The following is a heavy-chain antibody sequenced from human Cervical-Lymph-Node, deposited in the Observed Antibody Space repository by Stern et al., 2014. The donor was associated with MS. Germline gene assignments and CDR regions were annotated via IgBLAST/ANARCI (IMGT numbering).Heavy chain of an antibody. V-gene: IGHV1-46*01. CDR1: GYTFTSYY. J-gene: IGHJ3*02. Sequence: VQLVESGDEVKKPGASVKVSCKASGYTFTSYYMHWVRQAPGQVLEWMGIINPSGGSTSYAQKFQGKITMTRDTSTSTVYMELSSLRSEDTAVYYCARPSSYDSSGYYYVDAFDIWGQGTMVTVSS. CDR3: ARPSSYDSSGYYYVDAFDI. D-gene: IGHD3-22*01. CDR2: INPSGGST.